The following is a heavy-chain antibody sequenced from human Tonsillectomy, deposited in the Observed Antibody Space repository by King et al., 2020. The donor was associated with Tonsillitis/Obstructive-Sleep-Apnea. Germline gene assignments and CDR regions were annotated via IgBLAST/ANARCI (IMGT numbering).Heavy chain of an antibody. CDR2: ISSNGGST. CDR1: GFTFSSYA. Sequence: VQLVESGGGLVQPGGSLRLSCSASGFTFSSYAMHWVRQAPGKGLEYVSAISSNGGSTYYADSVKGRFTISRDNSKNTLYLQMTSLRAEDTAVYYCVKELRRAYDYWGQGTLVTVSS. D-gene: IGHD3-16*01. J-gene: IGHJ4*02. V-gene: IGHV3-64D*06. CDR3: VKELRRAYDY.